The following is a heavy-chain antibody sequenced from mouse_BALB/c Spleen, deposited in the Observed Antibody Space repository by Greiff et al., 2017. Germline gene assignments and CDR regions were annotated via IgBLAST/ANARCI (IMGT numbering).Heavy chain of an antibody. CDR3: AREESGPQVDY. CDR2: INPSTGYT. D-gene: IGHD1-3*01. V-gene: IGHV1-7*01. J-gene: IGHJ2*01. Sequence: VQLQQSGAELAKPGASVKMSCKASGYTFTSYWMHWVKQRPGQGLEWIGYINPSTGYTEYNQKFKDKATLTADKSSSTAYMQLSSLTSEDSAVYTCAREESGPQVDYGAKGTTPTVSS. CDR1: GYTFTSYW.